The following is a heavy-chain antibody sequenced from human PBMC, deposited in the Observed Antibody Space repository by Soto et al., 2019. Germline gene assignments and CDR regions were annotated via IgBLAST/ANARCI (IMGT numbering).Heavy chain of an antibody. CDR3: AREPPYLSYCRSDSCYGDYFDY. D-gene: IGHD2-2*01. J-gene: IGHJ4*02. V-gene: IGHV3-33*01. CDR2: IWYDGSNK. CDR1: GFTFSSYG. Sequence: QVQLVESGGGVVQPGRSLRLSCAASGFTFSSYGMHWVRQAPGKGLEWVAVIWYDGSNKYYADSVKGRFTISRDNYKNTLYLQMNSMRAEDTAVYYCAREPPYLSYCRSDSCYGDYFDYWGQGTLVTVSS.